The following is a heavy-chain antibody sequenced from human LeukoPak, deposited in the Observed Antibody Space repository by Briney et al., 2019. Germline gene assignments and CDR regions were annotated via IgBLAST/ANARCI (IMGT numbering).Heavy chain of an antibody. D-gene: IGHD3-9*01. J-gene: IGHJ4*02. V-gene: IGHV1-69*13. CDR3: ARGRKYTPGYRVTELGSGYSDY. Sequence: SVKVSCKASGGTFSSYAISWVRQAPGQGLEWMGGIIPIFGTANYAQKFQGRVTITADESTSTAYMEPSSLRSEDTAVYYCARGRKYTPGYRVTELGSGYSDYWGQGTLVTVSS. CDR2: IIPIFGTA. CDR1: GGTFSSYA.